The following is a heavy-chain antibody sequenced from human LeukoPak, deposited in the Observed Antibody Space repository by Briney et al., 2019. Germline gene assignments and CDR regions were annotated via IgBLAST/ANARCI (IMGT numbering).Heavy chain of an antibody. CDR1: TFTFKRYA. CDR3: AKGGNGDYIDY. D-gene: IGHD4-17*01. Sequence: GGSLRLSCAASTFTFKRYAMSWVRQAPGKGLEWVSAITGSGGTTYYADSVKGRFTIYRDNSKNTLYLQMNSLRAEDTAVHFCAKGGNGDYIDYWGQGTLVTVSS. J-gene: IGHJ4*02. CDR2: ITGSGGTT. V-gene: IGHV3-23*01.